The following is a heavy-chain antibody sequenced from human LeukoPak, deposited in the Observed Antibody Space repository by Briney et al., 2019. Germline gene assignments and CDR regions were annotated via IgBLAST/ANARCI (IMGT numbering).Heavy chain of an antibody. J-gene: IGHJ4*02. CDR1: GFTFSSYW. V-gene: IGHV3-7*01. CDR3: ARVLPPGIAVAANGAFDY. D-gene: IGHD6-19*01. Sequence: GGSLRLSCAASGFTFSSYWMSWVRQAPGKGLEWVANIKQDGSEKYYVDSVKGRFTISRDNAKNSLYLQMNSLRAEDTAVYYCARVLPPGIAVAANGAFDYWGQGTLVTVSS. CDR2: IKQDGSEK.